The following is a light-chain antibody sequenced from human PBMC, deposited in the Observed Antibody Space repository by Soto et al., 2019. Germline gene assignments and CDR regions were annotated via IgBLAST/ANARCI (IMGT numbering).Light chain of an antibody. CDR2: EAS. J-gene: IGKJ4*01. CDR1: QSISSW. CDR3: QQYTYFPLT. V-gene: IGKV1-5*01. Sequence: DIQMTQSPSTLSASVGDRVTITCRASQSISSWLAWYQQKPGKAPKLLIHEASRLESGVPSRFSGSESGTEFTPTLSGLHAEDFATYYCQQYTYFPLTFGGGTKVEIK.